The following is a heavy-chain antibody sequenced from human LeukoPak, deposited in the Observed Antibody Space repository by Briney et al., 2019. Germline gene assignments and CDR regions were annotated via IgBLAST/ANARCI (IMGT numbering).Heavy chain of an antibody. J-gene: IGHJ3*02. CDR2: IWYDGSNK. CDR1: GFTFSSYG. D-gene: IGHD6-19*01. CDR3: ARDGVVVAGTRRAFDI. V-gene: IGHV3-33*01. Sequence: PGGSLRLSCAASGFTFSSYGMHWVRQAPGKGLEWVAVIWYDGSNKYYADSVKGRFTISRDNAKNSLYLQMNSLRGEDTAVYYCARDGVVVAGTRRAFDIWGQGSMVTVSS.